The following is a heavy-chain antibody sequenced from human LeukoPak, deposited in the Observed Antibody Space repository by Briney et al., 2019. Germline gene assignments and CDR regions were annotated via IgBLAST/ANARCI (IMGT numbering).Heavy chain of an antibody. D-gene: IGHD3-3*01. V-gene: IGHV3-23*01. CDR2: ISGSGGST. J-gene: IGHJ4*02. CDR1: GFTFSSYA. Sequence: GGSLRLSCAASGFTFSSYAMSWVRQAPGKGLEWVSAISGSGGSTYYAGSVKGRFTISRDNSKNTLYLQMNSLRAEDTAVYYCAKSSYDFTREDYWGQGTLVTVSS. CDR3: AKSSYDFTREDY.